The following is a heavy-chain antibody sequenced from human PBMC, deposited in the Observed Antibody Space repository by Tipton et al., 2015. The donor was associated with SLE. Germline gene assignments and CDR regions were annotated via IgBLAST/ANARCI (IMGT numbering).Heavy chain of an antibody. J-gene: IGHJ4*02. V-gene: IGHV1-18*01. CDR2: ISAYNGDT. CDR1: GYTFTSYG. CDR3: ARDHDYGDY. Sequence: QLVQSGAEVRKPGAPVDVSCKASGYTFTSYGISWVRQAPGQGLEWMGWISAYNGDTNYAQNFQGRVTMTTDTSTSTVYMEARSLTSDDTAVYYCARDHDYGDYWGQGTLVTVSS. D-gene: IGHD3-16*01.